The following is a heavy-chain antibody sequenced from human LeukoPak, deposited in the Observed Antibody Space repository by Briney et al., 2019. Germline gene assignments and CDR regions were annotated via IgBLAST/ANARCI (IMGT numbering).Heavy chain of an antibody. CDR3: AKRSYGYCDY. CDR2: VSSNGGST. D-gene: IGHD5-18*01. V-gene: IGHV3-64D*09. Sequence: PGGSLRLSCSASGFTFSSYAMHWVRQAPGKGLEYVSAVSSNGGSTYYADSVKGRFTISRDNSKNTLYLQMSSLRAEDTAVYYCAKRSYGYCDYWGQGTLVTVSS. J-gene: IGHJ4*02. CDR1: GFTFSSYA.